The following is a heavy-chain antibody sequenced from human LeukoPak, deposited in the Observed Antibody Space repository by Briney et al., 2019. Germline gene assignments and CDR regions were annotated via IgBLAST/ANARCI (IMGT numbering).Heavy chain of an antibody. CDR2: INHSGST. CDR3: ATSSIAARRPLIH. Sequence: PSETLSLTCAVYGGSFSGYYWSWIRQPPGKGLEWIGEINHSGSTNYNPSLKSRVTISVDTSKNQFSLKLSSVTAADTAVYYCATSSIAARRPLIHWGQGTLVTVSS. CDR1: GGSFSGYY. J-gene: IGHJ4*02. V-gene: IGHV4-34*01. D-gene: IGHD6-6*01.